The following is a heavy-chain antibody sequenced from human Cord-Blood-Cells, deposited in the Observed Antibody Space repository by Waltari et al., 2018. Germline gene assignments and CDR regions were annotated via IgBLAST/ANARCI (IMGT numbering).Heavy chain of an antibody. J-gene: IGHJ3*02. CDR3: ARDGDYIAVDI. CDR1: GFTFSSYS. D-gene: IGHD4-17*01. V-gene: IGHV3-21*01. CDR2: ISSSSSYR. Sequence: EVQLVESGGGLVKPGGSLRLSCAASGFTFSSYSMHWVRQAPGKGLEWVSSISSSSSYRYYADSVKGRFTISRDNAKNSLYLQRNSLRAEDTAVYYCARDGDYIAVDIWGQGTMVTVSS.